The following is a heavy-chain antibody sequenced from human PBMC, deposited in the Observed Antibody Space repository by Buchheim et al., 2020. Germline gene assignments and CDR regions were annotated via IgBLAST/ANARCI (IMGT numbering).Heavy chain of an antibody. CDR2: IYYSGST. CDR3: ASLSRSSHG. V-gene: IGHV4-59*08. Sequence: QVQLQESGPGPVKPSETLSLTCTVSGGSISSYYWSWIRQPPGKGLEWIGYIYYSGSTNYNPSLKSRVTISVDTSKNQFSMKLRSVTAADTAVYYCASLSRSSHGWGQGTL. CDR1: GGSISSYY. J-gene: IGHJ1*01.